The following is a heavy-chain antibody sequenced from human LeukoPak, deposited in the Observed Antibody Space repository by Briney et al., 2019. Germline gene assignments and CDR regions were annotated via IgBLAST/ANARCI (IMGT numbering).Heavy chain of an antibody. CDR3: ARAPRGGYCSSTSCHLFDY. CDR2: IIPIFGTA. V-gene: IGHV1-69*06. CDR1: GGTFSSYA. D-gene: IGHD2-2*01. J-gene: IGHJ4*02. Sequence: SVKVSFKASGGTFSSYAISWVQQAPGQGLEWMGGIIPIFGTANYAQKFQGRVTITADKSTSTTYMELSSLRSEDTAVYYCARAPRGGYCSSTSCHLFDYWGQGTLVTVSS.